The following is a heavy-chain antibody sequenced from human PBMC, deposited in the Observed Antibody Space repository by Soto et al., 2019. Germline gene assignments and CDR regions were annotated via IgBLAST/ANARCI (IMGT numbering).Heavy chain of an antibody. CDR1: GGSVSNSSYY. CDR3: VSQRTTVPTQAYFDY. V-gene: IGHV4-39*01. J-gene: IGHJ4*02. Sequence: SETLSLTCTVSGGSVSNSSYYFFWIRQSPGKGLEWIGSVYYRGRSYSKSSVKSRVTISVDTSKNRFSLSLNSVTASDTAVYFCVSQRTTVPTQAYFDYWGPGALVTVSS. CDR2: VYYRGRS. D-gene: IGHD4-17*01.